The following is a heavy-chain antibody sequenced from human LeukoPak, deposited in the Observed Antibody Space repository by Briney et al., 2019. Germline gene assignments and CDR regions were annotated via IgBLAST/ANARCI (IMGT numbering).Heavy chain of an antibody. V-gene: IGHV4-39*07. J-gene: IGHJ4*02. CDR3: ARQSSSTLTPILAFDY. D-gene: IGHD6-6*01. CDR1: GGSISSGTSY. CDR2: IYYGGST. Sequence: SSETLSLTCTVSGGSISSGTSYWGWIRQSPRKGLEWIGSIYYGGSTYYNPSLKSRVIISVESSKNQFSLKLSSVTAADTAVYYCARQSSSTLTPILAFDYWGQGTLVTVSS.